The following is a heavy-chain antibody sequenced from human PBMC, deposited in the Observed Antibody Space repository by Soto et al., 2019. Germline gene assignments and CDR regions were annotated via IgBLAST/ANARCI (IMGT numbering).Heavy chain of an antibody. J-gene: IGHJ6*02. CDR2: ISSSGSTR. V-gene: IGHV3-11*01. CDR3: AREDCSGVRCPQPRFSYSGMDV. D-gene: IGHD2-15*01. Sequence: KTGGSLRLSCAASGFTFSDYYMSWVRQAPGKGLEWLSYISSSGSTRNYADSVKGRFTISRDNAKNSLYPQMNSLGVEDTAVYYCAREDCSGVRCPQPRFSYSGMDVWGQGTTVTVSS. CDR1: GFTFSDYY.